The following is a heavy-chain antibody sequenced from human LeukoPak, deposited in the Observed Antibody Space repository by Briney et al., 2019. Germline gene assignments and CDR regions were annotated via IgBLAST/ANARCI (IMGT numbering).Heavy chain of an antibody. V-gene: IGHV3-48*03. J-gene: IGHJ4*02. CDR3: ARGFRDTAMFLDY. CDR2: ISGSRSNV. Sequence: GGSLRLSCAASGFTFRSYEMNWVRQAPGKGVEWVSAISGSRSNVYYEASVRGPFTISRDNADNSLYLQLNTMRAADTAVYYCARGFRDTAMFLDYWGQGTLVTVSS. CDR1: GFTFRSYE. D-gene: IGHD5-18*01.